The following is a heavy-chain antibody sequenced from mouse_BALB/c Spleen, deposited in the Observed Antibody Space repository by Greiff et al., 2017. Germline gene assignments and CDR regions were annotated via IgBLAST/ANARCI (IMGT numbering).Heavy chain of an antibody. D-gene: IGHD2-2*01. J-gene: IGHJ1*01. V-gene: IGHV1-5*01. CDR1: GYTFTSYW. Sequence: VQLKQSGTVLARPGASVKMSCKASGYTFTSYWMHWVKQRPGQGLEWIGAIYPGNSDTSYNQKFKGKAKLTAVTSTSTAYMELSSLTNEDSAVYYCTRRGLRPSYWYFDVWGAGTTVTVSS. CDR2: IYPGNSDT. CDR3: TRRGLRPSYWYFDV.